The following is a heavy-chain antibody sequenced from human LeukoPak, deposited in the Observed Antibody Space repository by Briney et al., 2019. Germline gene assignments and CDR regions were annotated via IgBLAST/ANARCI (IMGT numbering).Heavy chain of an antibody. Sequence: GESLKISCQASGYSFTSSWIGRARQMPGKGLEWMAIINPGDSDTRYSPSFQGQVTISADKSISTVYLQWGSLKASDTAMYYCARQPGAGWFDPWGQGTLVTVSS. CDR1: GYSFTSSW. D-gene: IGHD3-10*01. V-gene: IGHV5-51*01. CDR3: ARQPGAGWFDP. J-gene: IGHJ5*02. CDR2: INPGDSDT.